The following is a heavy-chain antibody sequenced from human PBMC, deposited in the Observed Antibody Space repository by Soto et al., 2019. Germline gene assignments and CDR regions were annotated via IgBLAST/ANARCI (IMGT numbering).Heavy chain of an antibody. V-gene: IGHV3-74*01. J-gene: IGHJ6*02. Sequence: EVQLVESGGGLVQPGGSLRLSCAASGFTFSSYWMHWVRQAPGKGLVWVSRINSDGSITSYADSVKGRFTISRDNAKNTLYLHMNSLRAEDTAVYYCGRQEGAAFYYDGMDVWGQGTTVTVSS. CDR3: GRQEGAAFYYDGMDV. CDR1: GFTFSSYW. CDR2: INSDGSIT.